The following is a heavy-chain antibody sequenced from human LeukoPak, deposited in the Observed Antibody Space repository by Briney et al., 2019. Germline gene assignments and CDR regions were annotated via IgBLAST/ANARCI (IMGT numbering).Heavy chain of an antibody. J-gene: IGHJ6*03. CDR2: IYYSGST. D-gene: IGHD1-26*01. Sequence: SETLSLTCTVSGGSISSSSYYWGWIRQPPGKGLEWIGSIYYSGSTYYNPSLKSRVTISVDTSKNQFSLKLSSVTAADTAVYYCARAVSGSYPTSYYYYYMDVWGKGTTVTISS. V-gene: IGHV4-39*07. CDR1: GGSISSSSYY. CDR3: ARAVSGSYPTSYYYYYMDV.